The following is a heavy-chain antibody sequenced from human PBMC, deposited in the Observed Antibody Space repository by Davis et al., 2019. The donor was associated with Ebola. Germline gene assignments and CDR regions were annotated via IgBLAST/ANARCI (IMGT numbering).Heavy chain of an antibody. D-gene: IGHD1-26*01. J-gene: IGHJ4*02. CDR1: GFTFSTYG. Sequence: GESLKISCAASGFTFSTYGMHWVRQAPGKGLEWVAVIWYDGTDKYYADSVKGRFTVSRDNSKNTLYLQMNSLTIEDTAVYYCAKEFGSGRYQFDYWGQGTLVSVSS. CDR3: AKEFGSGRYQFDY. CDR2: IWYDGTDK. V-gene: IGHV3-33*06.